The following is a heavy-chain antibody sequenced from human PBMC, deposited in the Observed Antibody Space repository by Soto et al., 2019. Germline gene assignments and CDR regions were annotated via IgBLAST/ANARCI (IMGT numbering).Heavy chain of an antibody. CDR3: AGGSMVRGVNYFDY. CDR1: GGTFSSYA. V-gene: IGHV1-69*13. CDR2: IIPIFGTA. J-gene: IGHJ4*02. Sequence: ASVKVSCKASGGTFSSYAISWVRQAPGQGLEWMGGIIPIFGTANYAQKFQGRVTITADESTSTAYMELSSLRSEDTAVYYCAGGSMVRGVNYFDYWGQGTLVTVSS. D-gene: IGHD3-10*01.